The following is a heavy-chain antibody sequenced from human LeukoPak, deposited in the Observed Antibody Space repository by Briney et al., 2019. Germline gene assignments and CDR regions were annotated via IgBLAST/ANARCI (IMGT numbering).Heavy chain of an antibody. V-gene: IGHV4-34*01. CDR1: GGPFSGYY. CDR3: ARSLLWPTGASES. J-gene: IGHJ3*02. D-gene: IGHD2-8*02. CDR2: INHSGWT. Sequence: SETLSLTCAVYGGPFSGYYWSWIRQPPGKGLEWIGEINHSGWTNYNPSLESRVTISLDASRTQFSLKMNSLTAADTAVYFCARSLLWPTGASESWGQGTTVTVSS.